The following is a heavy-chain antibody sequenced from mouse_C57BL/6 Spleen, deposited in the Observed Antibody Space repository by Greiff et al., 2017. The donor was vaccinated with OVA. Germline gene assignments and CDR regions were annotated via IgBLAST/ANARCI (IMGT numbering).Heavy chain of an antibody. Sequence: QVQLKESGAELVKPGASVKISCKASGYAFSSYWMNWVKQRPGKGLEWIGQIYPGDGDTNYNGKFKGKATLTADKSSSTAYMQLSSLTSEDSAVYFCAREGDYYGSKYYFDYWGQGTTLTVSS. CDR1: GYAFSSYW. V-gene: IGHV1-80*01. D-gene: IGHD1-1*01. CDR2: IYPGDGDT. J-gene: IGHJ2*01. CDR3: AREGDYYGSKYYFDY.